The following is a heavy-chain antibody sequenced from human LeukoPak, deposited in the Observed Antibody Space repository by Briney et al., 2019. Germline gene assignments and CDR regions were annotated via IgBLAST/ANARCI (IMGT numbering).Heavy chain of an antibody. J-gene: IGHJ4*02. CDR1: GFTFSSYW. Sequence: RGSPRLSCAASGFTFSSYWMHWVRQAPGKGLVWVSRINSDGSTTSYADSVKGRFTISRDNAKNSLYLQMNSLRAEDTAVYYCARGPGLCSGGSCYTYYFDYWGQRTLVTVSS. V-gene: IGHV3-74*01. D-gene: IGHD2-15*01. CDR3: ARGPGLCSGGSCYTYYFDY. CDR2: INSDGSTT.